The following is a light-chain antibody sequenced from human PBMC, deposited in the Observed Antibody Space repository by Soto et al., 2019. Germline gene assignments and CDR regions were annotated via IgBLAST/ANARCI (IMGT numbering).Light chain of an antibody. CDR3: HQRNNGLT. V-gene: IGKV3-11*01. Sequence: EIVLTQSPATLSLSPGERATLSCRASQSVSSYLAWYQQKPGQAPRLLIYDASNRASCIPARFSGSGSETDFTLTISSLEPEDFAVYYCHQRNNGLTFGTGTKV. CDR2: DAS. CDR1: QSVSSY. J-gene: IGKJ3*01.